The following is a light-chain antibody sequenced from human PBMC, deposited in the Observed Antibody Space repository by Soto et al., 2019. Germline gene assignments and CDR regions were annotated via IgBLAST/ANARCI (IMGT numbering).Light chain of an antibody. CDR3: QQYGSSST. CDR2: GAS. V-gene: IGKV3-20*01. CDR1: QSVSSSY. J-gene: IGKJ5*01. Sequence: EIVLTHSPGTLSLSPWERATLSCRASQSVSSSYLAWYQQKPGQAPRLLIYGASSRPTGIPDRFSGSGSGTDFTLTISRLEPEDFAVYYCQQYGSSSTFGQGTRLEI.